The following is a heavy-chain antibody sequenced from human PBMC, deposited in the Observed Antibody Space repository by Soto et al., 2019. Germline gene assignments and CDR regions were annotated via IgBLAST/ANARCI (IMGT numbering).Heavy chain of an antibody. CDR3: ARANRLEMATIISSVLGTGAFDY. CDR2: ISYDGSNK. D-gene: IGHD5-12*01. CDR1: GFTFSSYA. Sequence: GGSLRLSCAASGFTFSSYAMHWVRQAPGKGLEWVAVISYDGSNKYYADSVKGRFTISRDNSKNTLYLQMNSLRAEDTAVYYCARANRLEMATIISSVLGTGAFDYWGQGTLVTVSS. J-gene: IGHJ4*02. V-gene: IGHV3-30-3*01.